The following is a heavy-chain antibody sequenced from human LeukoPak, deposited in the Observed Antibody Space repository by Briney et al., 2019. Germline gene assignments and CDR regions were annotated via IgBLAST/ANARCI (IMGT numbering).Heavy chain of an antibody. D-gene: IGHD6-13*01. J-gene: IGHJ6*02. CDR2: MNPNSGNT. V-gene: IGHV1-8*01. Sequence: ASVKVSCKASGYTFTSYDINWVRQATGQGLEWMGWMNPNSGNTGYAQKFQGRVTMTRNTSISTAYMELSSLRSEDTAVYYCARPPVAAAGNGMDVWGQGTTVTVSS. CDR3: ARPPVAAAGNGMDV. CDR1: GYTFTSYD.